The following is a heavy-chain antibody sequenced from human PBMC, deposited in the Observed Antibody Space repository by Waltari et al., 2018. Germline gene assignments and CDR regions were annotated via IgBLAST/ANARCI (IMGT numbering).Heavy chain of an antibody. CDR3: ATTVPAGWSSFDY. Sequence: HLQLQVSGPGLVKPSETLSLTCTVSGASISSPHFFWGWIRQSPGKGLEWIGTIYYTENRYYNPSLKSRRSISQDASKTQLSLKLNSATAADTAVYYCATTVPAGWSSFDYWTQGTLVTVSS. CDR1: GASISSPHFF. V-gene: IGHV4-39*07. CDR2: IYYTENR. D-gene: IGHD2-15*01. J-gene: IGHJ4*02.